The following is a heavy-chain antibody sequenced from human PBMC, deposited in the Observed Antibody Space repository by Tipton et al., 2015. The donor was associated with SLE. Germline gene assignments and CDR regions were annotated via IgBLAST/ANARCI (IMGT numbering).Heavy chain of an antibody. CDR1: GFTFSSTW. J-gene: IGHJ3*02. V-gene: IGHV3-23*01. Sequence: SLRLSCAASGFTFSSTWMHWVRQAPGKGLVWVSAISGSGGSTYYADSVKGRFTISRDNSKNTLYLQMNSLRAEDTAVYYCAKEGYYGSGTRDAFDIWGQGTMVTVSS. CDR3: AKEGYYGSGTRDAFDI. CDR2: ISGSGGST. D-gene: IGHD3-10*01.